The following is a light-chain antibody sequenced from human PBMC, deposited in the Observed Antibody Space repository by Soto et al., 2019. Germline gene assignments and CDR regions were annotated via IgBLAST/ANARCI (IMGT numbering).Light chain of an antibody. CDR1: QGISSY. J-gene: IGKJ5*01. V-gene: IGKV1-9*01. CDR2: AAS. Sequence: IQLTQSPSSLSASVGDRVTIACRASQGISSYLAWYQQKPGKAPKLLIYAASTLQSGVPSRFSGSGSGTDFTLTISCPQPEDFATYYCQQLNSYPITFGQGTRLEI. CDR3: QQLNSYPIT.